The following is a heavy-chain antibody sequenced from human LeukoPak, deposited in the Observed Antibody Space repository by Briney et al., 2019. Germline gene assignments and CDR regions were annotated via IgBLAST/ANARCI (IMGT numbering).Heavy chain of an antibody. CDR2: ISSSSSYI. V-gene: IGHV3-21*01. J-gene: IGHJ4*02. D-gene: IGHD3-10*01. CDR3: AREPPGRYYYGSGSYFGIDY. CDR1: GFTFSSYS. Sequence: GTSLRLSCAASGFTFSSYSMNWVRQAPGKGLEWVSSISSSSSYIYYADSVKGRFTISRDNAKNSLYLQMNSLRAEDTAVYYCAREPPGRYYYGSGSYFGIDYWGQGTLVTVSS.